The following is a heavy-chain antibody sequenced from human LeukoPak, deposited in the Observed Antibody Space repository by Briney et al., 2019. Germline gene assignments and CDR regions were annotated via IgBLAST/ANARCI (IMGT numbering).Heavy chain of an antibody. D-gene: IGHD3-10*01. V-gene: IGHV4-59*01. Sequence: HSETLSLTCTVSGGSISSYYWSWIRQPPGKGLEWIGYIYYSGSTNYNPSLKSRVTISVDTSRNQFSLKLSSVTAADTAVYYCARVGGSNYYYYGMDVWGQGTTVTVSS. J-gene: IGHJ6*02. CDR3: ARVGGSNYYYYGMDV. CDR1: GGSISSYY. CDR2: IYYSGST.